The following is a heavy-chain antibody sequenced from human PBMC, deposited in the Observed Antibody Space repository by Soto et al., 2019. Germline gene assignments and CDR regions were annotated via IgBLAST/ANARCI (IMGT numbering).Heavy chain of an antibody. J-gene: IGHJ4*02. CDR2: FDPEDGET. Sequence: ASVKVSCKVSGYTLTELSMHWVRQAPGKGLEWMGGFDPEDGETIYAQKFQGRVTMTGDTSTDTAYMELSSLRSEDTAVYYRATDLYSSGWFGSGYCAQGTLVPVSS. CDR3: ATDLYSSGWFGSGY. D-gene: IGHD6-19*01. V-gene: IGHV1-24*01. CDR1: GYTLTELS.